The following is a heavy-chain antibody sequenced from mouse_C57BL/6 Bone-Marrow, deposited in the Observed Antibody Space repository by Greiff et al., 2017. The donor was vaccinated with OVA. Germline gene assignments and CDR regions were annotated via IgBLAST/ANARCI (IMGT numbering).Heavy chain of an antibody. J-gene: IGHJ4*01. CDR3: ARRGCVTTVVGGAMDY. CDR1: GYTFTNYW. CDR2: IYPGGGYT. D-gene: IGHD1-1*01. Sequence: QVQLQQSGAELVRPGTSVTMSCKASGYTFTNYWIGWAKQRPGHGLEWIGDIYPGGGYTNYNEKFKGKATLTADKSTSTDYMQFSSLTSEDSAIYYCARRGCVTTVVGGAMDYWGQGTSVTVSS. V-gene: IGHV1-63*01.